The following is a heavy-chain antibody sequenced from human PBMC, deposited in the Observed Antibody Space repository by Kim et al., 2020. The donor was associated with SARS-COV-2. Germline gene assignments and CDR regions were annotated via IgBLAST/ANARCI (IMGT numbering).Heavy chain of an antibody. V-gene: IGHV3-23*01. CDR2: VSGVGVNK. Sequence: GGSLRLSCVGSGFTFDNYAMSWVRQAPGKGLEWVSVVSGVGVNKFYADSVRGRFTISRDNSKNILYLQMNSLRDEDTALFYCAKMAVMDVYNFFYYY. CDR3: AKMAVMDVYNFFYYY. CDR1: GFTFDNYA. D-gene: IGHD3-16*01. J-gene: IGHJ6*03.